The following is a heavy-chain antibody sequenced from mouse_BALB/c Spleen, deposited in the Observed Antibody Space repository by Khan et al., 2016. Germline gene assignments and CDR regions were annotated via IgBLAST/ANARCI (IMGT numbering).Heavy chain of an antibody. CDR3: TRSHGYYAMDY. CDR2: IHYSGGT. Sequence: EVQLQESGPDLVKPSQSLSLTCTVTGYPITSGYSWHWIRQFPGNKLEWMGYIHYSGGTKYIPSLKSRISITRDTSKNQFFLQLNSVTPEDTATXYCTRSHGYYAMDYWGQGTSVTVSS. J-gene: IGHJ4*01. V-gene: IGHV3-1*02. CDR1: GYPITSGYS.